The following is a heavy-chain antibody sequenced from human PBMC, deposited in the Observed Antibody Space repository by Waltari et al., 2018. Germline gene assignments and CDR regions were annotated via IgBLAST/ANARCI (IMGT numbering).Heavy chain of an antibody. D-gene: IGHD1-26*01. J-gene: IGHJ6*03. V-gene: IGHV3-53*02. Sequence: EVQLVETGGGLIQPGGSLRLSCAASGFTVSSNYMSWVSQAPGKGLEWVSVIYSGGSTYYAYSVKGRFTISRDNSKNTLYLQMNSLRAEDTAVYYCAAYSGSYYNYYYYMDVWGKGTTVTVSS. CDR3: AAYSGSYYNYYYYMDV. CDR2: IYSGGST. CDR1: GFTVSSNY.